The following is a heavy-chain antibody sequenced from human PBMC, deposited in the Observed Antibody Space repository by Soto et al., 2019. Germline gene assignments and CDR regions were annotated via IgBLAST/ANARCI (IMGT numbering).Heavy chain of an antibody. Sequence: PGGSLRLTCAASGFTFSSYAMSWVRRAPGKGLEWVSAISGSSGSTYYADSVKGRFTTSRDNSKNTLYLQMNSLRAEDTAVYYCATGLYAGAEYFQHWGQGTLVTVSS. V-gene: IGHV3-23*01. D-gene: IGHD2-8*01. CDR2: ISGSSGST. J-gene: IGHJ1*01. CDR3: ATGLYAGAEYFQH. CDR1: GFTFSSYA.